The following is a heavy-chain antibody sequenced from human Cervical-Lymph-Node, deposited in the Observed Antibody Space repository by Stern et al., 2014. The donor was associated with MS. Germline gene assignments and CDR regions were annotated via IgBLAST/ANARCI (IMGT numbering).Heavy chain of an antibody. CDR2: IFWADDK. V-gene: IGHV2-5*02. D-gene: IGHD2-15*01. CDR3: AHSRVKYCRGGTCYSSLFDY. CDR1: GFSVATSGVG. Sequence: QVTLRESGPTLVKPTQTVTLTCTLSGFSVATSGVGVGRIRQPPGKALEWRALIFWADDKLSSPFLTNMPTIIKDTSKNQVVLTMTNVDPVDTATYYCAHSRVKYCRGGTCYSSLFDYWGQGTLVTVSS. J-gene: IGHJ4*02.